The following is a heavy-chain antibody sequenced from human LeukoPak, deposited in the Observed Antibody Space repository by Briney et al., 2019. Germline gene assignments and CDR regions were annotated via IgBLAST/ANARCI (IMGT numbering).Heavy chain of an antibody. CDR3: AREKRRLVDY. D-gene: IGHD6-25*01. V-gene: IGHV3-43*01. J-gene: IGHJ4*02. CDR2: ITHDGGAA. Sequence: GGSLRLSCAASGFTFNEYTMDWVRQAPGKGLERVSLITHDGGAAFYADSVRGRFTISRDNSRNSLYLQMDSLRTEDTALYYCAREKRRLVDYWGQGTLVTVSS. CDR1: GFTFNEYT.